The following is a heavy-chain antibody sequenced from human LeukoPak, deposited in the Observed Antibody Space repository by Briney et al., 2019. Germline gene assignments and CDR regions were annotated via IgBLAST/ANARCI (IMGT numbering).Heavy chain of an antibody. V-gene: IGHV3-53*05. J-gene: IGHJ4*02. CDR3: GRGGNVYNYRSYFDY. Sequence: QSGGSLRLSCAASGFTVSSNDMSWVRQAPGKGLECISVIYSGGSTDYADSVKGRFTISRDNSKNTVYLQMNSLRAEDTAVYYCGRGGNVYNYRSYFDYWGQGTLVTVSS. CDR1: GFTVSSND. CDR2: IYSGGST. D-gene: IGHD5-24*01.